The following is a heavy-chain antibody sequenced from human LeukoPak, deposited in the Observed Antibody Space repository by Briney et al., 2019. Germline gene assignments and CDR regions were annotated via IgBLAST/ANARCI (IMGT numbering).Heavy chain of an antibody. J-gene: IGHJ4*02. V-gene: IGHV3-7*01. CDR2: MDPTGSQK. CDR1: HFTFNESW. CDR3: AIWTSGNY. D-gene: IGHD1-1*01. Sequence: GGSLRLSCADSHFTFNESWMNWVRQAPGKGLEWVANMDPTGSQKRYVDSVKGRLTISKDNPGASLYLDMHSLRAEDTAIYYCAIWTSGNYWGQGTLVTVSS.